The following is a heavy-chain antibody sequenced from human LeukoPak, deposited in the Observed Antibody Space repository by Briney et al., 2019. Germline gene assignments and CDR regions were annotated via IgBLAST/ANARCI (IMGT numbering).Heavy chain of an antibody. V-gene: IGHV5-51*01. D-gene: IGHD3-9*01. CDR3: ARDSLRYFDWLNSGRFDY. CDR1: GYSFTSYW. CDR2: IYPGDSDT. Sequence: GESLKISCKGSGYSFTSYWIGWVRQMPGKGLEWMGIIYPGDSDTRYSPSFQGQVTISADKSISTAYLQWSSLKASDTAMYYCARDSLRYFDWLNSGRFDYWGQGTLVTVSS. J-gene: IGHJ4*02.